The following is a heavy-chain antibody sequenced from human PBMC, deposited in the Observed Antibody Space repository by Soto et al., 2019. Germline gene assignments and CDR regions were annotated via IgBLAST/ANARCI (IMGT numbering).Heavy chain of an antibody. D-gene: IGHD2-2*01. CDR2: ISSYGGST. CDR1: GFSFSSFA. CDR3: ARSSGYQLLRVYYYYYMDV. Sequence: PGGSLRLSCAASGFSFSSFAMHWVRQAPGKGLEYVSAISSYGGSTYYVNSVEGRFTISRDNSKNTLYLQMGSLRAEDLAVYYCARSSGYQLLRVYYYYYMDVWGKGTTVTVSS. V-gene: IGHV3-64*01. J-gene: IGHJ6*03.